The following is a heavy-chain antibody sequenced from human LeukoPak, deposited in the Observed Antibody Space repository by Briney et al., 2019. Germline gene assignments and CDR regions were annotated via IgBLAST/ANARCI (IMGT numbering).Heavy chain of an antibody. CDR3: ASRRFCTSTSCSDY. J-gene: IGHJ4*02. D-gene: IGHD2-2*01. V-gene: IGHV3-66*01. Sequence: GGTLRLFCAASGFTDSINYMSWVPHAPARGLEEVSIIYSGGSTYYADSVKGRFTLSRDNSKNPLYIKMTSLRAEDTAVYYCASRRFCTSTSCSDYWGQGTLVTVSS. CDR1: GFTDSINY. CDR2: IYSGGST.